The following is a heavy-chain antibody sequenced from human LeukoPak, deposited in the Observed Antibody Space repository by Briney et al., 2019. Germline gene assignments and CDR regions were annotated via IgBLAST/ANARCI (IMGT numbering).Heavy chain of an antibody. Sequence: GGSLRLSCAASGFTFSDYYMSWVRQAPGKGLEWVSAISGSGGSTYYADSVKGRFTISRDNSKNTLYLQMNSLRAEDTAVYYCAKPKQQLVPSCFDYWGQGTLVTVSS. CDR1: GFTFSDYY. CDR2: ISGSGGST. V-gene: IGHV3-23*01. D-gene: IGHD6-13*01. J-gene: IGHJ4*02. CDR3: AKPKQQLVPSCFDY.